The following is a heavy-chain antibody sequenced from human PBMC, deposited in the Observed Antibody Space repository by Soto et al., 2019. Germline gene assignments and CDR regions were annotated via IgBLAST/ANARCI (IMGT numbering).Heavy chain of an antibody. Sequence: GGSLKISCKVSWYSFGYYWIGLVLEMPGKGLEWMGIIFPGDSDIKYSPSFQGQVTISADKSISTAYLQWSSLKASDTAMYYCARLLYGSGGPYGMDVWGQGTTVTVSS. J-gene: IGHJ6*02. CDR1: WYSFGYYW. CDR2: IFPGDSDI. CDR3: ARLLYGSGGPYGMDV. D-gene: IGHD3-10*01. V-gene: IGHV5-51*01.